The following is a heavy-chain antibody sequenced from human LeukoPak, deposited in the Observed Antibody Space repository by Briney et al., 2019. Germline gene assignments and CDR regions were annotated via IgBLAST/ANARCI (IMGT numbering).Heavy chain of an antibody. J-gene: IGHJ5*02. V-gene: IGHV4-34*01. D-gene: IGHD3-3*01. CDR2: INHSGST. CDR3: ARASYDFWSGYSSGFWFDP. CDR1: GGSFSGYY. Sequence: SETLSLTCAVYGGSFSGYYWSWIRQPPGKGLEWIGEINHSGSTNYNPSLKSRVTISVDTSKNQFSLKLSSVTAADTAVYYRARASYDFWSGYSSGFWFDPWGQGILVTVSS.